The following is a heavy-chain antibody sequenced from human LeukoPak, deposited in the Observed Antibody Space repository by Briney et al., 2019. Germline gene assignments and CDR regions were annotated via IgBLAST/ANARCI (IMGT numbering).Heavy chain of an antibody. Sequence: ASVKVSCKASGYTFTGYYMHWVRQAPGQGLEWMGRINPNSGGTNYAQKFQGRVTMTRDTSISTAYMELSRLRSDDTAVYYCASDSAVAGYGGNDYWGQGTLVTVSS. CDR3: ASDSAVAGYGGNDY. D-gene: IGHD6-19*01. V-gene: IGHV1-2*06. CDR2: INPNSGGT. J-gene: IGHJ4*02. CDR1: GYTFTGYY.